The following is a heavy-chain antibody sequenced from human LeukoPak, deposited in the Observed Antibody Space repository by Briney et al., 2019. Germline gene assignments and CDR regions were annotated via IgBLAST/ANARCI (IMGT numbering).Heavy chain of an antibody. V-gene: IGHV4-38-2*01. CDR3: ARVNPPAAIFLGPSNWFDP. J-gene: IGHJ5*02. CDR2: IYHSGST. D-gene: IGHD2-2*01. Sequence: SETLSLTCAVSGYSISSGYYWGWIRPPPGKGLEWIGSIYHSGSTYYNPSLKSRVTISVDTSKNQFSLKLSSVTAADTAVYYCARVNPPAAIFLGPSNWFDPWGQGTLVTVSS. CDR1: GYSISSGYY.